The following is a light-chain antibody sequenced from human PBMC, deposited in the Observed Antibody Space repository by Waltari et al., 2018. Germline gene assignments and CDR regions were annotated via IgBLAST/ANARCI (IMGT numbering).Light chain of an antibody. CDR2: DSY. V-gene: IGKV3D-15*01. CDR1: QSVSSN. CDR3: QQYNNWPSVT. Sequence: EIVMTQSPATLSMSPGERVTLSCRASQSVSSNLAWYQQKPGQAPRLLIYDSYTRAPGTPARFSGSGSGTEFTLTISSLKSEDFAVYYCQQYNNWPSVTFGPGTKVDIK. J-gene: IGKJ3*01.